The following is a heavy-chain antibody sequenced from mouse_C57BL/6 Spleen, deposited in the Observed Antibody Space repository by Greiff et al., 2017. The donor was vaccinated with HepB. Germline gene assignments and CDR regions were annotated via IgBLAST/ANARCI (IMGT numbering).Heavy chain of an antibody. CDR2: IRSKSNNYAT. V-gene: IGHV10-1*01. Sequence: EVKLVESGGGLVQPKGSLKLSCAASGFSFNTYAMNWVRQAPGKGLEWVARIRSKSNNYATYYADSVKDRFTISRDDSESMLYLQMNNLKTEDTAMYYCVRLGESLYAMDYWGQGTSVTVSS. CDR1: GFSFNTYA. D-gene: IGHD3-3*01. J-gene: IGHJ4*01. CDR3: VRLGESLYAMDY.